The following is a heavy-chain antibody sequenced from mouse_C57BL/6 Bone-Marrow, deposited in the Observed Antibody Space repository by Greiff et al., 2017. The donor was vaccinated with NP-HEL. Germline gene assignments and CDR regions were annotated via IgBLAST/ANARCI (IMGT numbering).Heavy chain of an antibody. J-gene: IGHJ1*03. D-gene: IGHD1-1*01. Sequence: DVKLVESGGGLVQPGGSLKLSCAASGFTFSDYYMYWVRQTPEKRLEWVAYISNGGGSTYYPDTVKGRFTISRDNAKNTLYLQMSRLKSEDTAMYYCARDYGGWYFDVWGTGTTVTVSS. V-gene: IGHV5-12*01. CDR3: ARDYGGWYFDV. CDR2: ISNGGGST. CDR1: GFTFSDYY.